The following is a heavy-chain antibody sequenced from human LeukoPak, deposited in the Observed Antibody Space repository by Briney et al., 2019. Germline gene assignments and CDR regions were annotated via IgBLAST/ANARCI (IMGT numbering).Heavy chain of an antibody. D-gene: IGHD2-15*01. CDR2: ISNSGST. J-gene: IGHJ6*03. Sequence: SETLSLTCTVSGGSISSHYWTWIRQSPVEGLEWIGDISNSGSTSYNPSLKSRVTISIDTSKNQFSLKLSSVTAADTAVYYCGRDALVGYFSYYYMDVWGKGTTVTVSS. V-gene: IGHV4-59*11. CDR3: GRDALVGYFSYYYMDV. CDR1: GGSISSHY.